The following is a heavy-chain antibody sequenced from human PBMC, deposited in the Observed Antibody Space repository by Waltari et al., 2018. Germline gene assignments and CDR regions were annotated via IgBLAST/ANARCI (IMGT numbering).Heavy chain of an antibody. CDR3: AKGGEVAVHVRYSRSAVDI. CDR2: TYHSGIT. D-gene: IGHD3-16*01. V-gene: IGHV4-31*01. J-gene: IGHJ3*02. Sequence: QVQLQESGPGLVKPSQTLSLTCTVSGGSIISGDNYWTWIRLHPGKGLEWIGYTYHSGITFDKPSLKSQVTISIDTSKNQFSLKLNSVTAADTAVYYCAKGGEVAVHVRYSRSAVDIWGQGTMVTVSS. CDR1: GGSIISGDNY.